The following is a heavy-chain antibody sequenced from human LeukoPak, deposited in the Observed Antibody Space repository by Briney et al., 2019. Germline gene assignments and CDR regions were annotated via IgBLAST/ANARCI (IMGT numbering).Heavy chain of an antibody. CDR1: DGSISSYY. D-gene: IGHD3-10*01. CDR3: ARDTGGSGSYAYYGLDL. CDR2: IYSSEST. J-gene: IGHJ6*02. V-gene: IGHV4-4*07. Sequence: SETLSLTCSASDGSISSYYWSWIRQPAGKGLEWIGRIYSSESTNYNPSLKSRVTMSVDTSKNQFSLNLSSVTAADTAVYYCARDTGGSGSYAYYGLDLWGQGTTVTVSS.